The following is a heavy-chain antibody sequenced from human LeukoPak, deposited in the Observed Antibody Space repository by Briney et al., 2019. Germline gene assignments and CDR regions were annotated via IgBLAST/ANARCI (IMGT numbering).Heavy chain of an antibody. D-gene: IGHD3-3*01. CDR3: ARGMRGYANFDY. CDR2: ITSGSSSI. CDR1: GFTFSSYS. J-gene: IGHJ4*02. Sequence: GGALRLSCTASGFTFSSYSMNWVRQAPGKGLEWISYITSGSSSIFYADSVKGRFTISRDNAKNSLYLQMNSLRDEDTAVYYCARGMRGYANFDYWGQGTLVTVSS. V-gene: IGHV3-48*02.